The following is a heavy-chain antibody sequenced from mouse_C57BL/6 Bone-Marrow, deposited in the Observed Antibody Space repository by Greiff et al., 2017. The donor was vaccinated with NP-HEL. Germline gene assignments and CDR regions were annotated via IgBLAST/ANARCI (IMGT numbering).Heavy chain of an antibody. V-gene: IGHV5-6*01. CDR2: ISSGGSYT. CDR3: ARHGTGTYFDY. J-gene: IGHJ2*01. Sequence: EVKVVESGGDLVKPGGSLKLSCAASGFTFSSYGMSWVRQTPDKRLEWVATISSGGSYTYYPDSVKGRFTISRDNAKNTLYLQMSSLKSEDTAMYYCARHGTGTYFDYWGQGTTLTVSS. D-gene: IGHD4-1*01. CDR1: GFTFSSYG.